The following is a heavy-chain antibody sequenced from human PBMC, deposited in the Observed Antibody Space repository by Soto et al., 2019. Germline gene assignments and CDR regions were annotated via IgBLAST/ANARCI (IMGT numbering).Heavy chain of an antibody. CDR1: GDPIRSYY. J-gene: IGHJ5*02. CDR2: IYYSGST. Sequence: SETLSLTCTVSGDPIRSYYWSWIRQPPGRGLEWIGYIYYSGSTNYNPSLKSRLTISVDTSKSQLSLKLSSVTAADTAVYYCARVNDILTPDGFDPWGQGTLVTVSS. V-gene: IGHV4-59*13. CDR3: ARVNDILTPDGFDP. D-gene: IGHD3-9*01.